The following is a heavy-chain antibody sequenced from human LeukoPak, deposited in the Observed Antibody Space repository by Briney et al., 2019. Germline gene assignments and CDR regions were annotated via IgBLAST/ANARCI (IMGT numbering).Heavy chain of an antibody. J-gene: IGHJ4*02. V-gene: IGHV4-4*07. CDR2: IYTSGST. CDR1: GGSISSYY. CDR3: ARHVPTNYYDSSGGFDY. D-gene: IGHD3-22*01. Sequence: SETLSLTCTVSGGSISSYYWSWIRQPAGKGLEWIGRIYTSGSTNYNPSLKSRVTISVDTSKNQFSLKLSSVTAADTAVYYCARHVPTNYYDSSGGFDYWGQGTLVTVSS.